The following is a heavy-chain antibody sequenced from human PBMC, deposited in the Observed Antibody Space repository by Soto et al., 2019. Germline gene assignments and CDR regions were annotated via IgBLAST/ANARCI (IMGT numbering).Heavy chain of an antibody. J-gene: IGHJ4*02. CDR3: LRDPGVGQGRRGYSFGPGSDS. D-gene: IGHD5-18*01. V-gene: IGHV3-33*01. CDR1: GFSFSSYG. Sequence: AGSLRLSCGASGFSFSSYGLHWVGHAPGQGPESVALRRSDGNNKYYAVPVKSRFTVSSDKSKNTLYLQMDSLRGEATAVYYSLRDPGVGQGRRGYSFGPGSDSWGPGT. CDR2: RRSDGNNK.